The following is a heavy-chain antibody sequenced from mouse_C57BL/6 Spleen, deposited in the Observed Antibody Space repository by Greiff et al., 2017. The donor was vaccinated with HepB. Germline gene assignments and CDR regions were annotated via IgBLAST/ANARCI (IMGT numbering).Heavy chain of an antibody. J-gene: IGHJ4*01. CDR1: GYTFTSYW. CDR3: ARGVGYFDV. CDR2: IDPSDSYT. V-gene: IGHV1-69*01. D-gene: IGHD1-1*01. Sequence: VQLQQPGAELVMPGASVKLSCKASGYTFTSYWMHWVKQRPGQGLEWIGEIDPSDSYTNYNQKFKGKSTLTVDKSSSTAYMQLSSLTSEDSAVYYCARGVGYFDVWGQGTSVTVSS.